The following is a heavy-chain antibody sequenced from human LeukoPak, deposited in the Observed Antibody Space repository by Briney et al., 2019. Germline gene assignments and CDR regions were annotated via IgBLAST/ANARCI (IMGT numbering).Heavy chain of an antibody. J-gene: IGHJ5*02. V-gene: IGHV4-34*01. CDR3: ARERGVALGFDP. Sequence: SETLSLTCAVYGGSFSGYYWSWIRQPPGKGLEWIGEINHSGSTNYNPSLKSRVTISVDTSKNQFSLKLSSVTAADTAVYYCARERGVALGFDPWGQGTLVTVSS. CDR2: INHSGST. D-gene: IGHD3-3*01. CDR1: GGSFSGYY.